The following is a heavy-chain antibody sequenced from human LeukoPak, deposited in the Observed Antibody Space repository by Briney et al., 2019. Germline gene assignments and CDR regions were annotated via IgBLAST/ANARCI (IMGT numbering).Heavy chain of an antibody. CDR2: ISGSGSTI. Sequence: GGSLRLSCAASGFTFSNYEMNWVRQAPGKGLEWVSYISGSGSTIYYADSVKGRFTISRENAKDSLYLQMNSLRAEDTAVYYCARVRSGYSHENYFDYWGQGTLVTVSS. CDR1: GFTFSNYE. CDR3: ARVRSGYSHENYFDY. J-gene: IGHJ4*02. D-gene: IGHD5-18*01. V-gene: IGHV3-48*03.